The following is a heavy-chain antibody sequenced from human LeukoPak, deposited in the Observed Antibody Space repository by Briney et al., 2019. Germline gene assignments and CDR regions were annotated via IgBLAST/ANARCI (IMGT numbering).Heavy chain of an antibody. Sequence: PGGSLRLSCTASGFTFGDYAMSWFRQAPGEGLEWVSFIRSKVSGGTTEYAASVKGRFTISRDDSKSIAYLQMNSLKTEDTAIYSCTKDMYSSSFITDYWGQGTLVTVSS. CDR2: IRSKVSGGTT. D-gene: IGHD6-6*01. CDR3: TKDMYSSSFITDY. CDR1: GFTFGDYA. J-gene: IGHJ4*02. V-gene: IGHV3-49*03.